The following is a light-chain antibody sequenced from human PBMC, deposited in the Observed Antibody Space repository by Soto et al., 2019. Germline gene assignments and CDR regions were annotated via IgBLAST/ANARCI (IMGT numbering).Light chain of an antibody. CDR2: GAS. J-gene: IGKJ2*01. Sequence: EIGLTQSPGTLSLSPGERATLSCRASQSVSSSYLAWYQQKPGQAPRLLIYGASSRATGIPDRFSGSGSGTDFTLTISRLEPEDFAVYYCQHYGSSPTFGQGTKLEIK. CDR3: QHYGSSPT. V-gene: IGKV3-20*01. CDR1: QSVSSSY.